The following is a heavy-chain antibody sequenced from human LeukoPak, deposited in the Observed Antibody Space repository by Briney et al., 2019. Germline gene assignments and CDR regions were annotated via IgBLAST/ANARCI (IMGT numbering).Heavy chain of an antibody. CDR2: IKQDGSEK. Sequence: GGSLRLSCAASGFTFSSYGMHWVRQAPGKGLEWVANIKQDGSEKYYVDSVKGRFTISRDNAKNSLYLQMNSLRAEDTAVYYCARAASLYNWNYVWYFDLWGRGTLVTVSS. CDR3: ARAASLYNWNYVWYFDL. CDR1: GFTFSSYG. V-gene: IGHV3-7*01. J-gene: IGHJ2*01. D-gene: IGHD1-7*01.